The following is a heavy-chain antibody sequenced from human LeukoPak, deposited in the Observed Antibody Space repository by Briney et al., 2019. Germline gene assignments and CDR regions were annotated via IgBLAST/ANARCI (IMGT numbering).Heavy chain of an antibody. V-gene: IGHV1-69*13. CDR2: IIPIFGTA. Sequence: SVKVSCKASGGTFSSYAISWVRQAPGQGLEWMGGIIPIFGTANYAQKFQGRVTITADESTSTAYVELSSLRSEDTAVYYCARVGYSGYEDWFDPWGQGTLVTVSS. CDR3: ARVGYSGYEDWFDP. CDR1: GGTFSSYA. D-gene: IGHD5-12*01. J-gene: IGHJ5*02.